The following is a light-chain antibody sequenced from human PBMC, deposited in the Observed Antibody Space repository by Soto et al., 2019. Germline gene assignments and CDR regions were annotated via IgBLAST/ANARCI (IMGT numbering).Light chain of an antibody. V-gene: IGKV3-20*01. J-gene: IGKJ3*01. CDR1: QSVSSSY. CDR3: QQYGSSPLVP. CDR2: GAS. Sequence: EIVLTQSPGTLSLSPGERATLSCRASQSVSSSYLAWYQQKPGQAPRLLIYGASSRATGIPDRFSGSGSGTGFALTISRLEPEDCAVYYCQQYGSSPLVPFGPGTPVDIK.